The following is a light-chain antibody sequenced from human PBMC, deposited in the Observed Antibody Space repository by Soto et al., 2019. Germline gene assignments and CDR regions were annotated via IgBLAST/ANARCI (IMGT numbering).Light chain of an antibody. J-gene: IGKJ1*01. Sequence: DIQMTQSPSSLSASVGDRVTITCRASQSISNSLNWYQQKPGKAPKLLIYAASSLQSGFPSRFSCGGSGSEFTFSSSGLQPEDSATYYCQQSYSALTWTFGQGTKVEIK. CDR3: QQSYSALTWT. CDR1: QSISNS. CDR2: AAS. V-gene: IGKV1-39*01.